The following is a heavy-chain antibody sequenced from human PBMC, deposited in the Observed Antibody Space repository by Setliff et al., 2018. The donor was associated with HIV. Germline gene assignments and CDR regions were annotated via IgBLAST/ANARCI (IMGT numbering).Heavy chain of an antibody. V-gene: IGHV4-61*02. CDR3: ARVSGATNAFDI. CDR1: GGSISSGIYY. Sequence: PSETLSLTCTVSGGSISSGIYYWNWIRQPAGKGLEWIGRIYTTGSTNYTPSLKSRVTISVDTSKNQFSLKLSVVTAADTAVYYCARVSGATNAFDIWGQGTMVTVSS. CDR2: IYTTGST. J-gene: IGHJ3*02. D-gene: IGHD1-26*01.